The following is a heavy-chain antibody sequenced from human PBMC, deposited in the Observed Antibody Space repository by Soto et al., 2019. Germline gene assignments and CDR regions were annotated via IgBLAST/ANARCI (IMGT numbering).Heavy chain of an antibody. D-gene: IGHD1-1*01. CDR1: EFTFINYS. J-gene: IGHJ5*02. V-gene: IGHV3-48*01. CDR2: ISSSSSTK. Sequence: SVGHLRVSWAASEFTFINYSMNWISQVPGKGLEWVSYISSSSSTKYYADSVKGRFTISRDNSKNTLYLQMNSLRAEDTAVYYCAIPHRAMNNWNDDGFDPWGQRTLVTVSS. CDR3: AIPHRAMNNWNDDGFDP.